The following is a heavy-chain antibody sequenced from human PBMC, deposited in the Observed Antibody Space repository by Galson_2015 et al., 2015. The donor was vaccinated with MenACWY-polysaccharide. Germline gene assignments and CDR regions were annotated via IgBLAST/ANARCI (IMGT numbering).Heavy chain of an antibody. D-gene: IGHD2-15*01. CDR1: GFTFRTYG. CDR3: ARGHWMCGRWCVPLDP. J-gene: IGHJ5*02. V-gene: IGHV3-33*05. CDR2: IQNDGSKQ. Sequence: SLRLSCAGSGFTFRTYGIHWVRQAPGKGLEWVAAIQNDGSKQYYADSDSVKGRFTISRDNSKNTVFLQMNSLGVEDTAIYYCARGHWMCGRWCVPLDPRGQGTLGTVSS.